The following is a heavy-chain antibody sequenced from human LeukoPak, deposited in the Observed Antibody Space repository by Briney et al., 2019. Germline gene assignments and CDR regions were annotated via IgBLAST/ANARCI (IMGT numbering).Heavy chain of an antibody. V-gene: IGHV1-18*01. D-gene: IGHD3-10*01. J-gene: IGHJ4*02. CDR2: ISAYNGNI. CDR3: GRSFGNYYGSGTPPLYFDY. Sequence: ASVKVSCKASGYTFTNYGISWLRQAPGQGLEWMGWISAYNGNIRYAQNLQGRVTMTTDTSTSTAYMELRSLGSDDTAVYYCGRSFGNYYGSGTPPLYFDYWGQGTLITVSS. CDR1: GYTFTNYG.